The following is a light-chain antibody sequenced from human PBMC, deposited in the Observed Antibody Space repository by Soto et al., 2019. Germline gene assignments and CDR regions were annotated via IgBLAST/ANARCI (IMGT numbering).Light chain of an antibody. J-gene: IGLJ2*01. CDR1: SSDVGAYNY. CDR2: EVS. Sequence: QSALTQPASVSGSPGQSITISCTGTSSDVGAYNYVSWYQQHPGKAPKLMIYEVSDRPSGLSNRFSGSKSGNTASLTISGLQAEDEADYYCSSNTSSSTVVFGGGTKLTVL. V-gene: IGLV2-14*01. CDR3: SSNTSSSTVV.